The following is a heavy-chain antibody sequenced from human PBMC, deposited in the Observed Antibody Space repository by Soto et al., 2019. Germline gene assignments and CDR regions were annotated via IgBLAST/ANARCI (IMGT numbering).Heavy chain of an antibody. CDR3: GRGLYYDYRSDYFDY. J-gene: IGHJ4*02. CDR2: ISYDGSNK. Sequence: PGGSLRLSCAASGFTFSSYAMHWVRQAPGKGLEWVAVISYDGSNKYYADSVKGRFTISRDNSKNTLYLQMNSLRAEDTAVYYYGRGLYYDYRSDYFDYWGQGTLVTVSS. V-gene: IGHV3-30-3*01. D-gene: IGHD3-3*01. CDR1: GFTFSSYA.